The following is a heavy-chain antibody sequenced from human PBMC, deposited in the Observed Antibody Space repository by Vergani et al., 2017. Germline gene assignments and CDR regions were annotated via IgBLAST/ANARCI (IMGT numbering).Heavy chain of an antibody. CDR1: GYSFTSYW. D-gene: IGHD5-12*01. V-gene: IGHV5-51*03. CDR3: ARRECSGYDCGYVDY. J-gene: IGHJ4*02. Sequence: EVQLVQSGAEVKKPGESLKISCKGSGYSFTSYWIGWVRQMPGKGLEWMGIIYPGDSDTRYSPSVQGQVTISADKSISTAYLQWSSLKASDTDMYYCARRECSGYDCGYVDYWGQGTLVTVSS. CDR2: IYPGDSDT.